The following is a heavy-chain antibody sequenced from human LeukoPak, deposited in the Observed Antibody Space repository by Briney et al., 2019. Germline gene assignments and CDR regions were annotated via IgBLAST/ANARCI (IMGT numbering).Heavy chain of an antibody. D-gene: IGHD7-27*01. CDR3: ARTMWGFDY. Sequence: GGSLRLSCAGSGLTLSSYEMNWVRQAPGKGLEWVSYSSTGSAVYYADSVKGRFSISRDNAKNSLYLQMNSLRVEDTAVYYCARTMWGFDYWGQGTLVTVSS. V-gene: IGHV3-48*03. CDR1: GLTLSSYE. J-gene: IGHJ4*02. CDR2: SSTGSAV.